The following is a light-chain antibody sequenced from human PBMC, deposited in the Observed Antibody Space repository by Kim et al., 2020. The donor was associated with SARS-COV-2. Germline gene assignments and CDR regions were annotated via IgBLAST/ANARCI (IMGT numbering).Light chain of an antibody. CDR2: AAS. Sequence: DIQMTQSPSSLSASVGDRVTITCRASQSINNYLNWYQQKPGKAPNVLIYAASRLQCGVPSRFGGSGSGRDFTLTISSLQPEDFGTYYCQQTYGTSWTFGQGTKVDIK. V-gene: IGKV1-39*01. CDR1: QSINNY. CDR3: QQTYGTSWT. J-gene: IGKJ1*01.